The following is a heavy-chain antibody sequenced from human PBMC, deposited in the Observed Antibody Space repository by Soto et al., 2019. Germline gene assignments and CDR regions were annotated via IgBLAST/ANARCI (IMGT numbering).Heavy chain of an antibody. V-gene: IGHV3-23*01. D-gene: IGHD3-16*01. J-gene: IGHJ5*02. Sequence: EGQLLQSGGDSVQPGGSLRLSCAGSGLTLRSYAMTWIRQTPEKGLEWVSTISGRSGVPSYADSVNGRFTVSRDNSKNTLYLQMNSLRPDDTAIYYCAKGGPFTGGFDPWGQGTLVTVAS. CDR1: GLTLRSYA. CDR3: AKGGPFTGGFDP. CDR2: ISGRSGVP.